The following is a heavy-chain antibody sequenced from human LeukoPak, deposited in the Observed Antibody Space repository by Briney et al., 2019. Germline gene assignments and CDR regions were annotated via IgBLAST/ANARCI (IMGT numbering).Heavy chain of an antibody. V-gene: IGHV3-74*01. CDR2: INSDGSST. J-gene: IGHJ3*02. Sequence: GGSLRLSCAASGFTFSSYWMHWVRQAPGKGLVWVSRINSDGSSTSYADSVKGRFTISRDNAKNTLYLQMNSLRAEDTAVYYCARRGAVANAFDIWGQGTMVTVSS. D-gene: IGHD6-19*01. CDR1: GFTFSSYW. CDR3: ARRGAVANAFDI.